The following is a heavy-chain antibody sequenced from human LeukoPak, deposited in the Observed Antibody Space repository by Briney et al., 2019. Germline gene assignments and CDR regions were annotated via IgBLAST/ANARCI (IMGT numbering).Heavy chain of an antibody. Sequence: GRSLRLSCAASGFTFSSYAMHWVRQAPGKRLEWVAVISYDGSNKYYADSVKGRFTISRDNSKNTLYLQMNSLRAEDTAVYYCARGAVSGMDVWGQGTTVTVSS. D-gene: IGHD2-8*01. CDR2: ISYDGSNK. J-gene: IGHJ6*02. CDR3: ARGAVSGMDV. V-gene: IGHV3-30*04. CDR1: GFTFSSYA.